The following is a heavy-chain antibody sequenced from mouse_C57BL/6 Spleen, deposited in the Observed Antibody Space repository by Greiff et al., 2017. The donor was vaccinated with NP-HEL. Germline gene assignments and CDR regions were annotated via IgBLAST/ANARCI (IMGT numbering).Heavy chain of an antibody. Sequence: DVKLVESGGGLVQPGGSLSLSCAASGFTFTDYYMSWVRQPPGKALEWLGFIRNKANGYTTEYSASVKGRFTISRDNSQSILYLQMNALRAEDSATYYCARYKKNSNSFDYWGQGTTLTVSS. CDR2: IRNKANGYTT. CDR3: ARYKKNSNSFDY. D-gene: IGHD2-5*01. J-gene: IGHJ2*01. V-gene: IGHV7-3*01. CDR1: GFTFTDYY.